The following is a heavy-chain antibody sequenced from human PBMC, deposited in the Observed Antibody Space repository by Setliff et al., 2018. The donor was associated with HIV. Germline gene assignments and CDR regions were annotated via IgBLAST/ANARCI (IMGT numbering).Heavy chain of an antibody. CDR3: ARGRNRNYVVYGMDV. D-gene: IGHD1-7*01. CDR2: IYAGGST. CDR1: GFSVSSNY. Sequence: GGSLRLSCAASGFSVSSNYMSWVRQAPGKGLEWVSVIYAGGSTYYADSVKGRFTISRDNSKNMLYLQMDSLRAEDTAVYYCARGRNRNYVVYGMDVWGQGTTVTVSS. V-gene: IGHV3-53*01. J-gene: IGHJ6*02.